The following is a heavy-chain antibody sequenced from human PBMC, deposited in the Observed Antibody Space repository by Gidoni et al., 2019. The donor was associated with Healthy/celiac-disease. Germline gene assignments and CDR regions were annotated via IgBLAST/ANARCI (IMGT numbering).Heavy chain of an antibody. D-gene: IGHD2-2*01. CDR2: ISSSSSTI. CDR1: GFTFSSSS. CDR3: ARDRGCSSTSCSDAIDY. J-gene: IGHJ4*02. V-gene: IGHV3-48*02. Sequence: EVQLVESGGGLVQPGGSLRLSCAASGFTFSSSSMNWVRQAPGKGLEWVSYISSSSSTIYYADSVKGRFTISRDNAKNSLYLQMNSLRDEETAVYYCARDRGCSSTSCSDAIDYWGQGTLVTVSS.